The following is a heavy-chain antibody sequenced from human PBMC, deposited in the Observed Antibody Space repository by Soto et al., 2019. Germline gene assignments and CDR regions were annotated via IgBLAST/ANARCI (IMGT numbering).Heavy chain of an antibody. CDR1: GGSISSYY. CDR3: ARLPYSNYGPGYFDY. Sequence: SETLSLTCTVSGGSISSYYWSWLRQPPGKGLEWIGYIYYSGSTDYNPSLKSRVTISVDTSKNQFSLKLSSVTAADTAVYYCARLPYSNYGPGYFDYWGQGTLVTVSS. D-gene: IGHD4-4*01. CDR2: IYYSGST. V-gene: IGHV4-59*01. J-gene: IGHJ4*02.